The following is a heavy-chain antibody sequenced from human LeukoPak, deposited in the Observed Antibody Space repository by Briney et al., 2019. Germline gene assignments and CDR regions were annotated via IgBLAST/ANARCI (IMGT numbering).Heavy chain of an antibody. J-gene: IGHJ4*02. CDR1: GYTFTSYG. D-gene: IGHD3-10*01. CDR2: ISAYNGNT. CDR3: AIYGKSFPIDY. Sequence: ASVKVSCKTSGYTFTSYGIDWVRQAPGQGLEWMEWISAYNGNTNYAQKLQDRVTLTTDASTRTAYMELRSLTSDDTAVYYCAIYGKSFPIDYWGQGTLVTVSS. V-gene: IGHV1-18*01.